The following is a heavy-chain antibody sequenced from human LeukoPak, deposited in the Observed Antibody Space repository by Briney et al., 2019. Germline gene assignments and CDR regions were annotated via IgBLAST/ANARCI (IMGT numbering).Heavy chain of an antibody. CDR1: GFIISNYA. J-gene: IGHJ4*02. CDR2: ISANGGRT. CDR3: VKYLYEGYSSWRYFLQY. V-gene: IGHV3-64D*06. Sequence: PGGSLTHSYSASGFIISNYAMHCLRQAPGKGLEYVSAISANGGRTYYADSVKGRFTISRDNSKNTLYLQMSSLRAEDTAMYHCVKYLYEGYSSWRYFLQYWGQGTLVTVSS. D-gene: IGHD6-13*01.